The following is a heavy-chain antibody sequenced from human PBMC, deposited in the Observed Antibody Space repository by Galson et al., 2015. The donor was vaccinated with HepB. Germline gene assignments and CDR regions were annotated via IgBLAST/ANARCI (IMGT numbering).Heavy chain of an antibody. Sequence: LSLTCTVSGDSISSVDYYWSWIRQPPGKGLEWIGYIYYSGSTYYNPSLKSRVTISIDTSRTRFSLKLSSVTAADTAVYYCARWGLRANFFDYWGQGTLVTVSS. D-gene: IGHD4-17*01. V-gene: IGHV4-30-4*01. J-gene: IGHJ4*02. CDR1: GDSISSVDYY. CDR2: IYYSGST. CDR3: ARWGLRANFFDY.